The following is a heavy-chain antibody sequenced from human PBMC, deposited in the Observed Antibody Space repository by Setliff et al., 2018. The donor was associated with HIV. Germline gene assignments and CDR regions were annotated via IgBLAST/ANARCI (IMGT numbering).Heavy chain of an antibody. CDR3: ARLYYYGSGNYNDAFDI. Sequence: SETLSLTCAFSGSSFSSVYHWAWIRQPPGKGLECIGTIFHSGGTYYNPSLKSRVTISVDTSKHQFSLRLSSVTAADTAVYCCARLYYYGSGNYNDAFDIWGQGTMVT. CDR1: GSSFSSVYH. V-gene: IGHV4-38-2*01. CDR2: IFHSGGT. D-gene: IGHD3-10*01. J-gene: IGHJ3*02.